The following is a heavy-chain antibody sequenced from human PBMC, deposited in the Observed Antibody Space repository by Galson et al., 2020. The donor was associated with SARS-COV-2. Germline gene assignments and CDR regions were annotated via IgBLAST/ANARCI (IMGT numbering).Heavy chain of an antibody. CDR3: AADGRGSWYDFNYYYYGMDV. Sequence: KISCKASGFTFTSSAVQWVRQARGQRLEWIGWIVVGSGNTNYAQKFQERVTITRDMSTSTAYMELSSLRSEDTAVYYCAADGRGSWYDFNYYYYGMDVWGQGPTVTVSS. CDR1: GFTFTSSA. V-gene: IGHV1-58*01. J-gene: IGHJ6*02. CDR2: IVVGSGNT. D-gene: IGHD6-13*01.